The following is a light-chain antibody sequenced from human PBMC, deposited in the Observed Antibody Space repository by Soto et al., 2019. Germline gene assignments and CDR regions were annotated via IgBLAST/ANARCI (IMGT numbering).Light chain of an antibody. V-gene: IGLV2-23*01. CDR2: EGS. CDR1: SSDVGSYNL. J-gene: IGLJ3*02. Sequence: QSVLTQPASVSGSPGQSITISCTGTSSDVGSYNLVSWYQQHPGKAPKFMIYEGSKRPSGVSNRFSGSRSGNTASLTISGLQAEDEADYYCCSYAGSSTHGVFGGGTKLTVL. CDR3: CSYAGSSTHGV.